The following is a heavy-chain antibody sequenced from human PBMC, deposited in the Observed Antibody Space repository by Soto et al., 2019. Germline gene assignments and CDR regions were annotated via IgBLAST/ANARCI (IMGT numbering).Heavy chain of an antibody. D-gene: IGHD3-22*01. CDR3: AKGFDYYDSTGLTCYYYYGMDV. J-gene: IGHJ6*02. CDR1: GFTLSGYA. CDR2: ISSNGGGT. V-gene: IGHV3-64*04. Sequence: PGGSLRLSCAASGFTLSGYAMDWVRQAPGKGLEYVSGISSNGGGTYYANSVQGRFTISRDNSKNTLYLQMNSLRAGDTAVYYCAKGFDYYDSTGLTCYYYYGMDVWGQGTTVTVSS.